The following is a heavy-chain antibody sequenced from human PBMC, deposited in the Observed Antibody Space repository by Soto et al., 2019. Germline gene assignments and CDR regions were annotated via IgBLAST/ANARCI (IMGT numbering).Heavy chain of an antibody. D-gene: IGHD5-12*01. J-gene: IGHJ6*03. V-gene: IGHV4-59*08. CDR3: ARLIRVATIPNYYYYMDV. CDR1: GGSISSYY. CDR2: IYYSGST. Sequence: PSETLSLTCTVSGGSISSYYWSWIRQPPGKGLEWIGYIYYSGSTNYNPSLKSRVTISVDTSKNQFSLKLSSVTAADTAVYYCARLIRVATIPNYYYYMDVWGKGTTVTVSS.